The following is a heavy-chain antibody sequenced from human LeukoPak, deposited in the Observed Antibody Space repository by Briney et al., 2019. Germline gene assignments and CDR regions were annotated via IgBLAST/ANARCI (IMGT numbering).Heavy chain of an antibody. J-gene: IGHJ4*02. CDR2: IWYDGSNK. Sequence: GGSLRLSCAASGFTFSSYGMHWVRQAPGKGLEWVAVIWYDGSNKYYGDSVKGRFTLSRDESRNTVYLQMDNLRIEDTAVYFCAKASWVSSADAVLWGQGTLVTVSS. D-gene: IGHD3-16*01. CDR3: AKASWVSSADAVL. V-gene: IGHV3-33*03. CDR1: GFTFSSYG.